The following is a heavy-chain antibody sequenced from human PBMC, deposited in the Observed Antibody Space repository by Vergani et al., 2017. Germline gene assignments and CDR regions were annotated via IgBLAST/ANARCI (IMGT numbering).Heavy chain of an antibody. V-gene: IGHV4-38-2*02. CDR3: ARTVNVLLRFFHGAL. D-gene: IGHD3-3*01. CDR1: GYSISSGYF. J-gene: IGHJ4*02. CDR2: IYHSGGA. Sequence: QVQLQESGPRLVKPSETLSLICSVSGYSISSGYFWGWIRQPPGKGLEWIGNIYHSGGAYYNTSLKGRVTISVDTSKNQFSLEVTPVTAADTAIYFRARTVNVLLRFFHGALWGQGTLVTVSS.